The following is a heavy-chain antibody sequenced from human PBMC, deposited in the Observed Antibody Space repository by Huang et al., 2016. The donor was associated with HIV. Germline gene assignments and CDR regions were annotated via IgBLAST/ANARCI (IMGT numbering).Heavy chain of an antibody. J-gene: IGHJ5*02. Sequence: QVQLVQSGAEVKKPGASVKVSCKASGYTFTNYDINWVRQATGQGLEWMGWMNPDSGDTGCAQKFQGRVTMTRNTSISTAYMELSSLRSEDTAVYYCARGGLLWFGELSTWGQGTLVTVSS. CDR3: ARGGLLWFGELST. V-gene: IGHV1-8*01. CDR1: GYTFTNYD. CDR2: MNPDSGDT. D-gene: IGHD3-10*01.